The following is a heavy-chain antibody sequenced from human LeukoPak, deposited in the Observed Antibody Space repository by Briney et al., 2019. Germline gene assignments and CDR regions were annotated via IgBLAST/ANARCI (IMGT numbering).Heavy chain of an antibody. D-gene: IGHD3-22*01. Sequence: ASVKVSCKASGYTFTSYYMHWVRQAPGQGLEWMGIINPSGGSTSYAQKFQGRVTMTRDTSTSTVYMELSSLRSEDTAVYYCARDLPYYCDATNNWFDPWGQGTLVTVSS. V-gene: IGHV1-46*01. CDR2: INPSGGST. CDR1: GYTFTSYY. CDR3: ARDLPYYCDATNNWFDP. J-gene: IGHJ5*02.